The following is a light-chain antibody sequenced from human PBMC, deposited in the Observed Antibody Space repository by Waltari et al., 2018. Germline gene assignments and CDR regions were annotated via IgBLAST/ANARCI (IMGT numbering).Light chain of an antibody. J-gene: IGKJ2*01. V-gene: IGKV1-5*03. CDR2: KAY. CDR1: LGISSW. Sequence: DIQMTQSPSTLSASVGARVTITCRASLGISSWFAWYQQKPGKAPKLLISKAYSLESGVPSRFSGSGSGTEFTLTISSLQPDDFATYYCQQYNSYSRSFGQGTKLEIK. CDR3: QQYNSYSRS.